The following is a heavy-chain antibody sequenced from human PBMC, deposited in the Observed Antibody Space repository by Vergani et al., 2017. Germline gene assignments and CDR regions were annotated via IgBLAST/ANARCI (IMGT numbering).Heavy chain of an antibody. Sequence: QVQLQESGPGLVKPSQTLSLTCTVSGGAISSNGDYWSWTRHRPGKGLEWIGYIYYSGATDSNRSLKSRLAMSIDPSKNVFSLKVNSVTAADTAVYYCARGRYNYGFTGVDSWGQGIQVTVSS. CDR2: IYYSGAT. CDR3: ARGRYNYGFTGVDS. J-gene: IGHJ4*02. CDR1: GGAISSNGDY. D-gene: IGHD5-18*01. V-gene: IGHV4-31*03.